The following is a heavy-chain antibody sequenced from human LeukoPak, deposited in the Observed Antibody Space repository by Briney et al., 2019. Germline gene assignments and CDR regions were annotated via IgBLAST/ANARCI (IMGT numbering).Heavy chain of an antibody. CDR1: GFTFDDYA. Sequence: QAGGSLRLSCAASGFTFDDYAMHWVRQAPGKGLEWVSGISWNSGSIGYADSVKGRFTISRDNAKKSLYLQMNRLRAEDTAVYFCARADTSDILTGYSDYWGQGTLVTVSS. CDR3: ARADTSDILTGYSDY. V-gene: IGHV3-9*01. D-gene: IGHD3-9*01. CDR2: ISWNSGSI. J-gene: IGHJ4*02.